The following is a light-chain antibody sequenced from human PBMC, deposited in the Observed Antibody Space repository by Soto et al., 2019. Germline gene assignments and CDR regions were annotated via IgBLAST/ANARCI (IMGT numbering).Light chain of an antibody. CDR3: QKYDSVPQT. Sequence: DIRMTQSPPSLSAFVGDKVTITCRASHDINNFLAWYHQKAGEVPKLLMYDASTLQSGASSRFSGSGSGTIFTLAISSLQPEDVGSYYCQKYDSVPQTFAQGTKVEVK. V-gene: IGKV1-27*01. CDR1: HDINNF. J-gene: IGKJ1*01. CDR2: DAS.